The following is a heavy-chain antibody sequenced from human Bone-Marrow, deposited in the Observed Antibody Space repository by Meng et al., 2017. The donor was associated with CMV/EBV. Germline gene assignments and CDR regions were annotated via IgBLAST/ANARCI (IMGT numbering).Heavy chain of an antibody. CDR3: ARAGGRVDY. V-gene: IGHV4-34*01. J-gene: IGHJ4*02. Sequence: GSLRLSCAVYGGSFSGYYWSWIRQPPGKRLEWIGEINHSGSTNYNPSLKSRVTISVDTSKNQFSLKLSSVTAADTAVYYCARAGGRVDYWGQGTLVTVSS. CDR1: GGSFSGYY. CDR2: INHSGST. D-gene: IGHD4-23*01.